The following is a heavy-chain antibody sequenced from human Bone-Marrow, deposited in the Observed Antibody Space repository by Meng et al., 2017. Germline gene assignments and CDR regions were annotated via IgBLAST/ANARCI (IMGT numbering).Heavy chain of an antibody. CDR2: ISWNSGSI. J-gene: IGHJ4*02. Sequence: SLKISCAASGFTFSSYAMSWVRQAPGKGLEWVSGISWNSGSIGYADSVKGRFTISRDNAKNSLYLQMNSLRAEDMALYYCASALSSRYSYGYGYWGQGTLVTVSS. D-gene: IGHD5-18*01. CDR1: GFTFSSYA. CDR3: ASALSSRYSYGYGY. V-gene: IGHV3-9*03.